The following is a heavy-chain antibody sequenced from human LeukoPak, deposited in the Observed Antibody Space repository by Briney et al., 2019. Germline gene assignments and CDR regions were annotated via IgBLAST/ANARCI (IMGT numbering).Heavy chain of an antibody. CDR1: GYSISSGYC. V-gene: IGHV4-38-2*01. CDR3: ASFSSLDSSGWYNAFDI. CDR2: IYHSGST. Sequence: SETLSLTCPVSGYSISSGYCWGWMRQPPRHGLELIGCIYHSGSTYYNPSLKSRVTISVDTSKNQFSLKLSSVTAADTAVYYCASFSSLDSSGWYNAFDIWGQGTMVTVSS. D-gene: IGHD6-19*01. J-gene: IGHJ3*02.